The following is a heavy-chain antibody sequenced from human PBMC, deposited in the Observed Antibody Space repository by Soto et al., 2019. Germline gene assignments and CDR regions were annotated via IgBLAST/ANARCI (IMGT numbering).Heavy chain of an antibody. J-gene: IGHJ2*01. V-gene: IGHV4-59*08. CDR2: IYYSEST. D-gene: IGHD4-17*01. CDR3: VSHASDYAGNAEDWYFDL. Sequence: QVQLQESGPGLVRPSETLSLTCTVSGGSIRSYYWTWIRQPPGKGLEWIGYIYYSESTNYNPSLKSRVTISVDTSKNQFSLKLSSVTAADTAVYYCVSHASDYAGNAEDWYFDLWGRGTLVTVSS. CDR1: GGSIRSYY.